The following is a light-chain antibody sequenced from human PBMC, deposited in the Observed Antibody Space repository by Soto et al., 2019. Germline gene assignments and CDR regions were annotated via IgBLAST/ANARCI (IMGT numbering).Light chain of an antibody. Sequence: SYELTQPPSVSVAPGQTARITCGGNNTGSESVHWYQQKPGQAPVLVVYDDSDRPSGIPERFSGSNSGNTATLTISRVEAGDEADYYCQVWDSSSDHPYVFGTGTKLTVL. J-gene: IGLJ1*01. CDR3: QVWDSSSDHPYV. CDR1: NTGSES. CDR2: DDS. V-gene: IGLV3-21*02.